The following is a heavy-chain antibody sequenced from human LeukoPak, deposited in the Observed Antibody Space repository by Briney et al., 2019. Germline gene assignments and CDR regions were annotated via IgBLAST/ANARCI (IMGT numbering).Heavy chain of an antibody. CDR1: GGSISSGGYY. V-gene: IGHV4-31*03. J-gene: IGHJ5*02. Sequence: SETLSLTCTVSGGSISSGGYYWSWIRQHPEKGLEWIGYIYYSGSTYYNPSLKSRVTISVDTSKNQFSLKLSSVTAADTAVYYCARTDYYGSGRLVSPPPQTWFDPWGQGTLVTVSS. D-gene: IGHD3-10*01. CDR2: IYYSGST. CDR3: ARTDYYGSGRLVSPPPQTWFDP.